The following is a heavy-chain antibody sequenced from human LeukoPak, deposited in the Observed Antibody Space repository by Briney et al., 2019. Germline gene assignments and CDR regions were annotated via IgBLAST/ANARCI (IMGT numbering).Heavy chain of an antibody. D-gene: IGHD3-10*02. V-gene: IGHV3-49*03. Sequence: GGSLRLSCAASGFTFSDYYMSWFRLAPGKGLEWVGFIRSHSYGGTTEYAAAVIGRFIISRDDSNNVAHLDMNSLKTEDTAIYFCTRAPVQGAAFDIWGHGTMVTVSS. CDR1: GFTFSDYY. CDR3: TRAPVQGAAFDI. J-gene: IGHJ3*02. CDR2: IRSHSYGGTT.